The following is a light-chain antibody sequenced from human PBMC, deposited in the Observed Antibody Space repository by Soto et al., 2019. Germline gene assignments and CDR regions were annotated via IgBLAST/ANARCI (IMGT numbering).Light chain of an antibody. Sequence: DIQLTQSPSFLSASVGDRVTITCRASQAISSYLAWSQQRPGKAPKVLIYAASTLQSGVPSRFSVSGSGTEFPLTISSRQPEDFATYFCQQLNSYPWTFGQGTKVEIK. J-gene: IGKJ1*01. CDR1: QAISSY. CDR2: AAS. V-gene: IGKV1-9*01. CDR3: QQLNSYPWT.